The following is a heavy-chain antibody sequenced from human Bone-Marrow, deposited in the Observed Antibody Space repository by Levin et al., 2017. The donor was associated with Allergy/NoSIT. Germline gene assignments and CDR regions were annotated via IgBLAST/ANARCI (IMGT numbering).Heavy chain of an antibody. CDR3: VRGLQDY. J-gene: IGHJ4*02. CDR2: INSSSGSI. V-gene: IGHV3-48*01. Sequence: GESLKISCATSGFTFSSYSMNWVRQAPGKGLEWVSYINSSSGSIYYADSVKGRFTISRDNAKKSLYLQMSSLRVEDTAVYYCVRGLQDYWGQGTLVTVSS. CDR1: GFTFSSYS.